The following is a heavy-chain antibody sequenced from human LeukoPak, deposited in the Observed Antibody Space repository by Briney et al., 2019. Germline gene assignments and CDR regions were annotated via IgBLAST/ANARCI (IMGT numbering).Heavy chain of an antibody. Sequence: GGSLRLSCAASGFTFSSYEMNWVRQAPGKGLEWVSYISSSGSTIYYADSVKGRFTTSRDNAKNSLYLQMNSLRAEDTAVYYCASIWFGELARDYWGQGTLVTVSS. D-gene: IGHD3-10*01. CDR2: ISSSGSTI. CDR1: GFTFSSYE. CDR3: ASIWFGELARDY. V-gene: IGHV3-48*03. J-gene: IGHJ4*02.